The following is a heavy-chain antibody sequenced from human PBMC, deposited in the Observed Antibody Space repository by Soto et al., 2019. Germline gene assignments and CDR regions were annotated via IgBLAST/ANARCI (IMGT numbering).Heavy chain of an antibody. CDR2: ISYDGSNK. Sequence: QVQLVESGGGVVQPGRSLRLSCAASGFTFSSYGMHWVRQAPGKGLELVAVISYDGSNKYYADSVKGRFTISRDNPKNTLYLQMNSLRAEDTAVYYCAKGTTVTTPGYWGQGTLVTVSS. J-gene: IGHJ4*02. CDR1: GFTFSSYG. CDR3: AKGTTVTTPGY. D-gene: IGHD4-17*01. V-gene: IGHV3-30*18.